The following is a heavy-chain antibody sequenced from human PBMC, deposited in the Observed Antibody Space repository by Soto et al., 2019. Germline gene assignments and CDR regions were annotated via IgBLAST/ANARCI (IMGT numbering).Heavy chain of an antibody. D-gene: IGHD2-2*01. J-gene: IGHJ4*02. CDR2: IYYGGNT. V-gene: IGHV4-39*01. CDR1: GGSISNSNHY. CDR3: ARRSHVTVPPS. Sequence: QLQLQESGPGLVKPSETLSLTCSVSGGSISNSNHYCVWIRQPPGKGLEWVGSIYYGGNTYYNPSHKRRVTVSMDASKNQCSLKLSSVTAADTAVYFCARRSHVTVPPSWGQGALVTVSS.